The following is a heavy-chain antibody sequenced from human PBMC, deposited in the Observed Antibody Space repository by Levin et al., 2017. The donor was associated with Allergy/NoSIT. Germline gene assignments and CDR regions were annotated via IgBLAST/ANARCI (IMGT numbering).Heavy chain of an antibody. CDR3: ARALSGWYSGY. CDR1: DFTFSDYN. Sequence: GESLKISCAASDFTFSDYNMNWVRQAPGKGLEWVSSITSSGIKKYADSVTGRYTISRNDAENTLFLQMDSLRADDTAMYYCARALSGWYSGYWGQGTLVTVSS. J-gene: IGHJ4*02. CDR2: ITSSGIK. D-gene: IGHD6-19*01. V-gene: IGHV3-69-1*01.